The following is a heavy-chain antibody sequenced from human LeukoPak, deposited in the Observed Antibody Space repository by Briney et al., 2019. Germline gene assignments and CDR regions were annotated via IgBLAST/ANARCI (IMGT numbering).Heavy chain of an antibody. Sequence: ASVKVSCKASGYTFTSYDINWVRQATGQGLEWMGWMNPNSGNTGYAQKFQGRVTITRNTSISTAYMELSSLRSEDTAVYYCARGQQLVDLGLDYYYMAVWGKGTTVTVSS. D-gene: IGHD6-13*01. CDR3: ARGQQLVDLGLDYYYMAV. V-gene: IGHV1-8*03. CDR1: GYTFTSYD. CDR2: MNPNSGNT. J-gene: IGHJ6*03.